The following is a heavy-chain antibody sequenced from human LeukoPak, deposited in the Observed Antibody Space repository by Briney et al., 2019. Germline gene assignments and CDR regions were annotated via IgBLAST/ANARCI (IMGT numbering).Heavy chain of an antibody. D-gene: IGHD1-26*01. V-gene: IGHV3-21*01. CDR1: GFTFSSYS. CDR2: ISSSSYI. J-gene: IGHJ4*02. Sequence: GGSLRFSCAASGFTFSSYSMNWVRQAPGKGLEWVSSISSSSYIYYADSVKGRFTISRDNAKNSLYLQMNSLRAEDTAVYYCARGQWELSTYYFDYWGQGTLVTVSS. CDR3: ARGQWELSTYYFDY.